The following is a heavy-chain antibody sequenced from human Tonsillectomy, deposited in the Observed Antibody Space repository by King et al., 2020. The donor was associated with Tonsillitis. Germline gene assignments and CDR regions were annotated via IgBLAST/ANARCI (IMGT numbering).Heavy chain of an antibody. V-gene: IGHV3-66*01. CDR3: ARGYYSSGYDAFDI. Sequence: VQLVESGGGLVQPGGSLRLSCAASGFTVSSNYINWVRQAPGKGLEWVSVIYSGGFTYYADSVKGRFTISRDNSKNTLYLQMNSLRAEDTAVYYCARGYYSSGYDAFDIWGQGTMVTVSS. J-gene: IGHJ3*02. CDR2: IYSGGFT. D-gene: IGHD3-10*01. CDR1: GFTVSSNY.